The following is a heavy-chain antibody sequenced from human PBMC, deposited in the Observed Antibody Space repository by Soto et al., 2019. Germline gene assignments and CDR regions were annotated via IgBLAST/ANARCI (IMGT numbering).Heavy chain of an antibody. V-gene: IGHV3-53*01. J-gene: IGHJ5*02. D-gene: IGHD1-26*01. CDR3: ARHRHPRGTVGATSPLDT. CDR2: HYSGGST. Sequence: HPGGSLRRSCAISGFSVSSNYLSWVRQAPGKGLEWVSVHYSGGSTYYADSVQGRFTISRDKSNNTLYLQMRRVRAEDTAVYFCARHRHPRGTVGATSPLDTWGQGTQGTVSS. CDR1: GFSVSSNY.